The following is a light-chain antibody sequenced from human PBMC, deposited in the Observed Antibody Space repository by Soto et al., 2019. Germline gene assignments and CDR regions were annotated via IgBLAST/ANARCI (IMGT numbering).Light chain of an antibody. J-gene: IGKJ2*01. Sequence: EIVMTQSPATLSVSPGESATLSCRASQSISSELAWYQQKPGQPPRLLIYGASTRANGVPARFTGSGSGSDFTLPVSGLQSEDFAVYYCHQGHNWPLTFGQGTRLEI. CDR2: GAS. CDR3: HQGHNWPLT. CDR1: QSISSE. V-gene: IGKV3-15*01.